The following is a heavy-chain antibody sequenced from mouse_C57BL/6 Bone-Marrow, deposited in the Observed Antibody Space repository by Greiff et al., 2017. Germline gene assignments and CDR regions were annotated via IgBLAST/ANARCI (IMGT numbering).Heavy chain of an antibody. CDR3: APYYYEDYYAMDY. Sequence: VQLQQSGAELVKPGASVKLSCTASGFNIKEYYMHWVKQRTEQGLEWIGRIDPEDGETKYAPKFQGKATITADPSSNTAYLQLSSLTSEDTAVYYCAPYYYEDYYAMDYWGQGTSVTVSS. V-gene: IGHV14-2*01. D-gene: IGHD1-1*01. CDR1: GFNIKEYY. CDR2: IDPEDGET. J-gene: IGHJ4*01.